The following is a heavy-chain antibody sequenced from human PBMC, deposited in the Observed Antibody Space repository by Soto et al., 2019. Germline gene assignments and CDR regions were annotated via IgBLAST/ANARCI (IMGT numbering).Heavy chain of an antibody. CDR1: GFSFSNYD. CDR3: AIPDRKTPGQVRDY. J-gene: IGHJ4*02. V-gene: IGHV3-48*03. Sequence: EVELVESGGGLVQPGGSLRLSCAASGFSFSNYDMNWVRQAPGKGLEWISFLSYSGSTIHYSDSVKGRFTISRDNAKNSLYLQMNSLRAEDTAVYYCAIPDRKTPGQVRDYWGQGIVVTVSS. CDR2: LSYSGSTI. D-gene: IGHD2-15*01.